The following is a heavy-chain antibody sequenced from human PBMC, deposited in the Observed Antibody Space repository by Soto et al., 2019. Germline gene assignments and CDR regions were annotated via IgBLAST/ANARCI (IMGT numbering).Heavy chain of an antibody. CDR2: INWNGGST. Sequence: GSLRLSCAASGFTFDDYGMSWVRQAPGKGLEWVSGINWNGGSTGYADSVKGRFTISRDNAKNSLYLQMNSLRAEDTALYHCARKNVVVVAATPETDYYYYYYMDVWGKGTTVTVSS. J-gene: IGHJ6*03. CDR1: GFTFDDYG. D-gene: IGHD2-15*01. V-gene: IGHV3-20*01. CDR3: ARKNVVVVAATPETDYYYYYYMDV.